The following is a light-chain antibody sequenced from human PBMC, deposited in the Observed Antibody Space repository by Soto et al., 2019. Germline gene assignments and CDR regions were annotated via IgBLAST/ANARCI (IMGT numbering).Light chain of an antibody. CDR3: QQRSNPAA. V-gene: IGKV3-11*01. CDR2: HAS. CDR1: QSVSSY. Sequence: EIVLTQSPATLSLSPGGRATLSCRASQSVSSYLAWYQQKPGQAPRLLIYHASNRATGIPARFSGSGSGTDFTLTISSLEPEDFVVYYCQQRSNPAAFGQGTKVEI. J-gene: IGKJ1*01.